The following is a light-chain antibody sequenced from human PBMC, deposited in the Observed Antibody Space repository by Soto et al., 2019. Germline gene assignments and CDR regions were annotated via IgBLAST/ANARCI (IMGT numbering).Light chain of an antibody. J-gene: IGKJ1*01. V-gene: IGKV1-5*03. CDR3: QQYKSYSRT. Sequence: DIQMTQSPSTLSASVGDRVTITCRASESVSSWLAWFQQKPGKAPKLLISQASSLESGVPSRFSGSGSATELTLTISSLQPDDFATYYCQQYKSYSRTFGQGTKVEVK. CDR1: ESVSSW. CDR2: QAS.